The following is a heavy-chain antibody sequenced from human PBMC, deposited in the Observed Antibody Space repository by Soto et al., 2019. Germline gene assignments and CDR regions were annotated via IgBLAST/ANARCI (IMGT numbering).Heavy chain of an antibody. Sequence: PSETLSLTCTVSGGSISSYYCSWIRQPPGKGLEWIGYIYYSGSTNYNPSLKSRVTISVDTSKNQFSLKLSSVTAADTAVYYCARATYYYGSGSYEHGMDVWGQGTTVTVSS. V-gene: IGHV4-59*01. CDR3: ARATYYYGSGSYEHGMDV. CDR2: IYYSGST. CDR1: GGSISSYY. J-gene: IGHJ6*02. D-gene: IGHD3-10*01.